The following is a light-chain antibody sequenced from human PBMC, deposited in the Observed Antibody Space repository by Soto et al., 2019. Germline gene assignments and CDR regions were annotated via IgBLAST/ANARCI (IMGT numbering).Light chain of an antibody. CDR2: GAT. V-gene: IGKV3-15*01. Sequence: EIVMTQSPVTLSLSLGGRATLSCRASQSVSKNLAWYQGKPGQAPRLLIHGATTMATGIPARFSGSGSGTEFTLTISSLQSEDFAIYYCQQYTDWPPVITFGQGTRLEI. CDR1: QSVSKN. J-gene: IGKJ5*01. CDR3: QQYTDWPPVIT.